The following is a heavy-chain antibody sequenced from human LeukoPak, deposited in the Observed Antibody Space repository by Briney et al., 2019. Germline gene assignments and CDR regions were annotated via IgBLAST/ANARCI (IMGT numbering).Heavy chain of an antibody. CDR1: GGSISSYY. V-gene: IGHV4-59*01. J-gene: IGHJ3*02. CDR2: IYYSGST. CDR3: ARHLGISSWYLAGAFDI. Sequence: SETLSLTCTVSGGSISSYYWSWIRQPPGKGLEWIGYIYYSGSTNYNPSLKSRVTISVDTSKNQFSLKLSSVTAADTAEYYCARHLGISSWYLAGAFDIWGQGTMVTVSS. D-gene: IGHD6-13*01.